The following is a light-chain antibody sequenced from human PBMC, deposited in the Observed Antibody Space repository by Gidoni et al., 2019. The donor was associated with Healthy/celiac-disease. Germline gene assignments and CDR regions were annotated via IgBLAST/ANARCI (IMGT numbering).Light chain of an antibody. J-gene: IGLJ2*01. CDR2: EDN. CDR1: SGSIASNY. Sequence: FMLPQPHSASESQRKTVTISCTRSSGSIASNYVQWYQQRPGSAPTTVIYEDNQRPSGVPDRFSGSIDSSSNSASLTISGLKTEDEADYYCQSYDSSNVVFGGGTKLTVL. V-gene: IGLV6-57*04. CDR3: QSYDSSNVV.